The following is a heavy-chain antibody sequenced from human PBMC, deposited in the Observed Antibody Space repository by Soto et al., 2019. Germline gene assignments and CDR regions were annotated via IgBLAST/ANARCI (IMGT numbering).Heavy chain of an antibody. J-gene: IGHJ5*02. CDR3: ARGSTYYDFWSGYMSWFDP. CDR1: GYTFTSYD. D-gene: IGHD3-3*01. Sequence: QVPLVQSGAEVKKPGASVKVSCKASGYTFTSYDINWVRQATGQGLEWMGWMNPNSGNTGYAQKFQGRVTMTRNTSISTAYMELSSLRSEDTAVYYCARGSTYYDFWSGYMSWFDPWGQGTLVTVSS. CDR2: MNPNSGNT. V-gene: IGHV1-8*01.